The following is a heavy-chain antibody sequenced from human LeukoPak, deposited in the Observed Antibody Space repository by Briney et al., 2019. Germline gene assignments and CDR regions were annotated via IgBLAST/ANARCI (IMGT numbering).Heavy chain of an antibody. CDR1: GGSISSGYY. CDR3: ARHSNLGLYHFDC. V-gene: IGHV4-38-2*02. Sequence: PSETLSLTCTVSGGSISSGYYWGWIRQPPVKGLEWIGSLHHSGSTYYNSSLKSRVTISVDTSKNQFSLKLSSVTAADTAVYYCARHSNLGLYHFDCWGQGTLVTVSS. D-gene: IGHD7-27*01. CDR2: LHHSGST. J-gene: IGHJ4*02.